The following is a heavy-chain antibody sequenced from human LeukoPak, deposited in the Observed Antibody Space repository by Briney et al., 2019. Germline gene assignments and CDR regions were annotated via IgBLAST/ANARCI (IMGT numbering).Heavy chain of an antibody. D-gene: IGHD3-10*01. V-gene: IGHV1-2*02. CDR2: INPNSGGT. CDR1: GYTFTGYY. J-gene: IGHJ4*02. CDR3: ARVPSRGVYYFGY. Sequence: GASAKVSCKASGYTFTGYYMHWVRQAPGQGLEWMGWINPNSGGTNYAQKFQGRVTMTRDTSISTAYMELSRLRSDDTAVYYCARVPSRGVYYFGYWGQGTLVTVSS.